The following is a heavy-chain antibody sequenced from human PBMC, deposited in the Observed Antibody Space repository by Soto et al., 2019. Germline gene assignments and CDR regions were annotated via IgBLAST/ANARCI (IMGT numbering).Heavy chain of an antibody. Sequence: SLKVSCKASGGTVSSYAISWARQAPGQGLEWMGGIIPIFGTANYAQKFQGRVTITADESTSTAYMELSSLRSEDTAVYYCARGREAALAYCGGDCYSSAFDIWGQGTMVTVSS. D-gene: IGHD2-21*02. CDR1: GGTVSSYA. J-gene: IGHJ3*02. CDR2: IIPIFGTA. CDR3: ARGREAALAYCGGDCYSSAFDI. V-gene: IGHV1-69*13.